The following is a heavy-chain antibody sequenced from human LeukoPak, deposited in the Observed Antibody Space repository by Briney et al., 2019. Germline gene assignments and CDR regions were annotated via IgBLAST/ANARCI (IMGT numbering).Heavy chain of an antibody. V-gene: IGHV4-34*01. CDR3: ASRLWFGERRFDP. CDR1: GGSFSGYD. Sequence: PSETLSLTCAVYGGSFSGYDWSWIRQPPGKGLEWIGEINHSGSTNYNPSLKSRVTISVDTSKNQFSLKLSSVTAADTAVYYCASRLWFGERRFDPWGQGSLVTVSS. D-gene: IGHD3-10*01. CDR2: INHSGST. J-gene: IGHJ5*02.